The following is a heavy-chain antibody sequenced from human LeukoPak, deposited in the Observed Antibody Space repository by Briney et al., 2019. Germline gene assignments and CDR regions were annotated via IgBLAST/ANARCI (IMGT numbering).Heavy chain of an antibody. CDR1: GGSISSYY. V-gene: IGHV4-59*12. D-gene: IGHD6-19*01. J-gene: IGHJ5*02. CDR2: IYYSGST. CDR3: ARNGPGVRAVVPWFDA. Sequence: SETLSLTCTVSGGSISSYYWSWIRQPPGKGLEWIGYIYYSGSTNYNPSLKSRVTISVDTTKNQFSLKLSSVTAADTAVYYCARNGPGVRAVVPWFDAGAQGTLVTVSS.